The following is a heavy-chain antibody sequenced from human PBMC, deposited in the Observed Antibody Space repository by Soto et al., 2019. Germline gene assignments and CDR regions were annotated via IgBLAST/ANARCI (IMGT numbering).Heavy chain of an antibody. J-gene: IGHJ5*02. V-gene: IGHV4-31*03. CDR2: IHSSGSA. D-gene: IGHD3-22*01. CDR1: GGSISSGSYY. Sequence: SETLSLTCTVSGGSISSGSYYWSWIRQHPGKGLEWIGYIHSSGSAYYNPSLKSRVTISVDTSNNQFSLKLSSVTAADTAVYYCAREDRNYYDSSGYYHWGQGTLVTVSS. CDR3: AREDRNYYDSSGYYH.